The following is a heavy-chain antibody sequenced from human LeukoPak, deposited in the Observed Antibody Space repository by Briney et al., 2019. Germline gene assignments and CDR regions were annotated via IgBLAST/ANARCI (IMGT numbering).Heavy chain of an antibody. CDR2: ISSSGSTI. CDR1: GFTFSDYY. D-gene: IGHD1-1*01. Sequence: PGGSLRLSCAASGFTFSDYYMSWIRQAPGKGLEWVSYISSSGSTIYYADSVKGRFTISRDNAKNSLYLQMNSLKNEDTGVYYCGRGPIQLWRHNGVDVWGQGTTVTVSS. V-gene: IGHV3-11*01. J-gene: IGHJ6*02. CDR3: GRGPIQLWRHNGVDV.